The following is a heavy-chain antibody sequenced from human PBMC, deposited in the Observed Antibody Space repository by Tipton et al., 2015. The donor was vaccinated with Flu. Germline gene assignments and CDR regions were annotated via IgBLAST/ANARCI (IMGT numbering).Heavy chain of an antibody. D-gene: IGHD3-16*01. Sequence: AASGFSISSSYMNWVRQAPGKGLEWLSVIYHGGGTYYADSVKGRFTISRDNSNGTLHLQMNSLRGGDTAVYYCVRTARRPFGAFDVWGQGTMVTVSS. CDR2: IYHGGGT. J-gene: IGHJ3*01. CDR1: GFSISSSY. V-gene: IGHV3-66*02. CDR3: VRTARRPFGAFDV.